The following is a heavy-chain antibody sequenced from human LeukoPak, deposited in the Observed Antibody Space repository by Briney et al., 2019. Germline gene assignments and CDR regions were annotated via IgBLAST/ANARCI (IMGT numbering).Heavy chain of an antibody. V-gene: IGHV3-9*01. CDR2: ISWNSGSL. CDR1: GFIFDDYA. J-gene: IGHJ2*01. Sequence: GGSLRLSCAASGFIFDDYAIHWVRQAPGKGLEWVSGISWNSGSLAYADSVKGRFTISRDNAKNSLYLQMNSLRTEDTALYYCARGLGGDQGYFDLWGRGTLATVSS. D-gene: IGHD3-10*01. CDR3: ARGLGGDQGYFDL.